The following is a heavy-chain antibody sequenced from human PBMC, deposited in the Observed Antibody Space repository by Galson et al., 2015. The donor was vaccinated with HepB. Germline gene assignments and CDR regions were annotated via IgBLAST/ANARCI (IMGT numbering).Heavy chain of an antibody. D-gene: IGHD3-22*01. CDR1: GGTFSSYT. CDR3: ARRGSGYPDDAFDI. V-gene: IGHV1-69*02. J-gene: IGHJ3*02. Sequence: SVKVSCKASGGTFSSYTISWVRQAPGQGLEWMGRIIPILGIANYAQKFQGRVTITADKSTSTAYMELSSLRSEDTAVYYCARRGSGYPDDAFDIWGQGTMVTVSS. CDR2: IIPILGIA.